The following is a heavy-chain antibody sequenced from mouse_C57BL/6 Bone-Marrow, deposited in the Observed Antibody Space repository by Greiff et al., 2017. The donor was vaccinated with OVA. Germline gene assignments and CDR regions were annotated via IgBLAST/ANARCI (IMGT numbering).Heavy chain of an antibody. CDR3: ARLVVAYWYFDV. CDR1: GFTFSDYG. J-gene: IGHJ1*03. Sequence: EVKLVESGGGLVQPGGSLKLSCAASGFTFSDYGMAWVRQAPRKGPEWVAFISNLAYSIYYADTVTGRFTISRENAKNTLYLEMSSLRSEDTAMYYCARLVVAYWYFDVWGTGTTVTVSS. D-gene: IGHD1-1*01. V-gene: IGHV5-15*01. CDR2: ISNLAYSI.